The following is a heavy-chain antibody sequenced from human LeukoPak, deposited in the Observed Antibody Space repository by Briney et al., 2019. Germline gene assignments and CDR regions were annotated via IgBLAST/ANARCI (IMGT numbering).Heavy chain of an antibody. CDR2: IYHLGTT. J-gene: IGHJ4*02. D-gene: IGHD2-15*01. CDR1: GGSLSSSNW. CDR3: ARAFLVGYSPEEYFFDY. V-gene: IGHV4-4*02. Sequence: SETLSLTCSVSGGSLSSSNWWSWVRQPPGKGLESIGEIYHLGTTNYNLSLKSRVTISIDKSKNQFSLKLHSVTAADTAVYYCARAFLVGYSPEEYFFDYWGQGTLVTVSS.